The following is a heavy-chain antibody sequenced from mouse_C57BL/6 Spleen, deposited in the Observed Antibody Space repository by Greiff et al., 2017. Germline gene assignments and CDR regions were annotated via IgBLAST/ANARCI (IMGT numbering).Heavy chain of an antibody. CDR1: GYTFTDYN. J-gene: IGHJ1*03. Sequence: EVQLQQSGPELVKPGASVKIPCKASGYTFTDYNMDWVKQSHGKSLEWIGDINPNNGGTIYNQKFKGKATLTVDKSSSTAYMALRSLTSEDTAVYYCARRGGHYVGYFDVWGTGTTVTVSS. CDR3: ARRGGHYVGYFDV. V-gene: IGHV1-18*01. CDR2: INPNNGGT. D-gene: IGHD2-1*01.